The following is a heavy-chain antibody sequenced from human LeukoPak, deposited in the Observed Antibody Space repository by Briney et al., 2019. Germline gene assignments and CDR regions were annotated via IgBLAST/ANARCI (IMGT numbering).Heavy chain of an antibody. CDR2: ITDAVGST. V-gene: IGHV3-23*01. J-gene: IGHJ4*02. Sequence: GGSLRLSCAASGFTFSSSSISWVRQAPGKGLEWVSAITDAVGSTHYADSVKGRFTISRDNSKNTLYLQMNSLRAEDTAVYYCAKDVTYDFWSGYSKHFDYWGQGTLVTVSS. D-gene: IGHD3-3*01. CDR1: GFTFSSSS. CDR3: AKDVTYDFWSGYSKHFDY.